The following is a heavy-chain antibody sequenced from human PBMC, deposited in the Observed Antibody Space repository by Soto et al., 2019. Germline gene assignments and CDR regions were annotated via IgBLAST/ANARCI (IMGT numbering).Heavy chain of an antibody. D-gene: IGHD2-15*01. V-gene: IGHV4-39*01. CDR3: ARHQSIVVVTAARAFVI. CDR2: IYYSGDT. J-gene: IGHJ3*02. Sequence: ETLSLTCTVSGGSISSSSHYWVWIRQPPGKGLEWIGSIYYSGDTYYNPSLKSRVTISVDTSKNQFSVKLNSVTAADTAVYYCARHQSIVVVTAARAFVIWGQGTMVTVSS. CDR1: GGSISSSSHY.